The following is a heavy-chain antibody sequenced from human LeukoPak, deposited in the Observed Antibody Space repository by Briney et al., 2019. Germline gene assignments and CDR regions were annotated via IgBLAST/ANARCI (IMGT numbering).Heavy chain of an antibody. Sequence: ETLSLTCTVSGGSISSSSYYWGWVRQAPGKGLEWVSAISGSGGSTYYADSVKGRFTISRDNSKNTLYLQMNSLRAEDTAVYYCAKDFDYYDSSGYYPLDYWGQGTLVTVSS. CDR1: GGSISSSSYY. J-gene: IGHJ4*02. CDR3: AKDFDYYDSSGYYPLDY. CDR2: ISGSGGST. V-gene: IGHV3-23*01. D-gene: IGHD3-22*01.